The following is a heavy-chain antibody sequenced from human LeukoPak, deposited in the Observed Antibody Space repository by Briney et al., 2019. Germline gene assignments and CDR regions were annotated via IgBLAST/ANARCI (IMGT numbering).Heavy chain of an antibody. CDR1: GGSFSDYY. J-gene: IGHJ4*02. CDR3: ARGEDGTGDYRPTYFDS. Sequence: SETLSLTCAVYGGSFSDYYWNWIRQPPGKGLEWIGEINHGGGTKYNPSLKSRATISVDTSKKQFSLNPSSVTAADTAVYYCARGEDGTGDYRPTYFDSWGQGTLVTVSS. D-gene: IGHD4-17*01. CDR2: INHGGGT. V-gene: IGHV4-34*01.